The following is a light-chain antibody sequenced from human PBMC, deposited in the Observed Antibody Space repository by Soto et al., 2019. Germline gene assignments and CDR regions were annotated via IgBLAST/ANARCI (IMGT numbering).Light chain of an antibody. CDR1: QSVGTK. J-gene: IGKJ4*01. CDR2: GAY. V-gene: IGKV3-15*01. Sequence: EIVMTQSPATLSVSAGERVTISCRASQSVGTKLAWYQRKPGQAPRLLISGAYTRATGIPDRFSGSGSGTQFTLTISSLQSEDFAIYYCQHYNSWPLPPFGGGTKVEMK. CDR3: QHYNSWPLPP.